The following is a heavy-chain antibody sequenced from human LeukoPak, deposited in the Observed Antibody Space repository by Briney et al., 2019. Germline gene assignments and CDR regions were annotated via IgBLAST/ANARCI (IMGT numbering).Heavy chain of an antibody. CDR3: ALTGLDTAMVKGLFDY. V-gene: IGHV5-51*01. CDR2: IYPGDSDT. CDR1: GYSFTSYW. Sequence: GESPKISCKGSGYSFTSYWIGWVRQMPGKGLEWMGIIYPGDSDTRYSPSFQGQVTISADKSISTAYLQWSSLKASDTAMYYCALTGLDTAMVKGLFDYWGQGTLVTVSS. J-gene: IGHJ4*02. D-gene: IGHD5-18*01.